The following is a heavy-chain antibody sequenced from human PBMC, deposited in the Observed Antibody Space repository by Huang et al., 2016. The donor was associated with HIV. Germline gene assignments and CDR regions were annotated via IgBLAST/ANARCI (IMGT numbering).Heavy chain of an antibody. J-gene: IGHJ3*02. CDR2: IKHSGTT. CDR1: GGTFTGYF. CDR3: VRCPGYYFEPSRYFDAFDI. V-gene: IGHV4-34*02. D-gene: IGHD3-22*01. Sequence: VQLQQWGASLLKPSETLSLTCAVSGGTFTGYFWGWVRQAPGKGLEWIAVIKHSGTTSYNPSLKSRVSMSVDVSNNQFSLSLKSVTAADTAVYFCVRCPGYYFEPSRYFDAFDIWGPGTMVTVS.